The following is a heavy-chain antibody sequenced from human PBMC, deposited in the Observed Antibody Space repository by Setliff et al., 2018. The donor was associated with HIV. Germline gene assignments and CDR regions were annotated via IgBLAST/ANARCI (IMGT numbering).Heavy chain of an antibody. CDR1: GGSISSYY. D-gene: IGHD3-3*01. J-gene: IGHJ6*03. CDR2: INYSGTT. V-gene: IGHV4-59*08. Sequence: SETLSLTCTVSGGSISSYYRSWIRQPPGKRLEWIGHINYSGTTNYNPSLKSRVTISVDTSKNQISLRLSSVTAADTAVYYCARRRPPPSGFYSKYYMDVWGKGTTVTVSS. CDR3: ARRRPPPSGFYSKYYMDV.